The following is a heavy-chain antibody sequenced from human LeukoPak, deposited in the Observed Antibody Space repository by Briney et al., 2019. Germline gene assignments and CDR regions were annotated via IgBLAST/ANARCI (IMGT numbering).Heavy chain of an antibody. Sequence: SGGSLRLSCAASGFTFSSYAMSWVRQAPGRGLEWVSTISGSGGSTYYADSVKGRFTISRDNSKNTLYLQMNSLGAEDTAVYYCAKDGYSYGTTDYWGQGTLVTVSS. J-gene: IGHJ4*02. V-gene: IGHV3-23*01. CDR2: ISGSGGST. D-gene: IGHD5-18*01. CDR1: GFTFSSYA. CDR3: AKDGYSYGTTDY.